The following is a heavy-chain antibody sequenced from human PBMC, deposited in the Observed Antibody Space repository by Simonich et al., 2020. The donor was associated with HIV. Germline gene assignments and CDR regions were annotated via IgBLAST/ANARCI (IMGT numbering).Heavy chain of an antibody. V-gene: IGHV4-34*01. CDR2: INHSEIT. CDR3: ARRDRELILYFDY. Sequence: QVQLQQWGAGLLKPSETLSLTCAVYGGSFSGYYWSWIRQPPGKGLEWIEEINHSEITNYKSSLNSRATISVDKSKNQFSLKLSSVTAADTAIYYCARRDRELILYFDYWGQGNLVTVSS. CDR1: GGSFSGYY. D-gene: IGHD3-3*01. J-gene: IGHJ4*02.